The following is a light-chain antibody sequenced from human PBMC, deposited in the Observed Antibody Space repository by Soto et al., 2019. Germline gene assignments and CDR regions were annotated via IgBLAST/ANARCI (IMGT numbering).Light chain of an antibody. CDR3: QQLNSYPQIT. Sequence: DIQLTQSPSFLSASVGDRVTITCRASQGISSYLAWYQQKPGTAPKLLIYAASTLQSGVPSRFSGSGSGTEFTLTISSLQPEDFATYYCQQLNSYPQITFGQGTRLEIK. V-gene: IGKV1-9*01. CDR1: QGISSY. CDR2: AAS. J-gene: IGKJ5*01.